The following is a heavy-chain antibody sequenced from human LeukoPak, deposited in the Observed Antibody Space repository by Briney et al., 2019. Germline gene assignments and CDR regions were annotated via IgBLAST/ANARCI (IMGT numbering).Heavy chain of an antibody. Sequence: PGGSLRLSCAASGFTFSSYSMNWVRQAPGKGLEWVSSISSSSSYIYYADSVKGRFTISRDNAKNSLYLQMNSLRAEYTAVYYCARGGYSSSWYPPPWFDPWGQGTLVTVSS. D-gene: IGHD6-13*01. CDR1: GFTFSSYS. CDR3: ARGGYSSSWYPPPWFDP. CDR2: ISSSSSYI. J-gene: IGHJ5*02. V-gene: IGHV3-21*01.